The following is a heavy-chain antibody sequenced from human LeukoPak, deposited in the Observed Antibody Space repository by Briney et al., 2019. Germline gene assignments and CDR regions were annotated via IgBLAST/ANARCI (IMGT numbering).Heavy chain of an antibody. CDR3: AKGGASYYYYHMDV. CDR2: ISWNSGSI. J-gene: IGHJ6*03. CDR1: GFTFDDYA. V-gene: IGHV3-9*03. Sequence: GRSLRLSCAASGFTFDDYAMHWVRQAPGKGLEWVSGISWNSGSIGYADSVKGRFTISRDNAKNSLYLQMNSLRAEDMALYYCAKGGASYYYYHMDVWGKGTTVTVSS.